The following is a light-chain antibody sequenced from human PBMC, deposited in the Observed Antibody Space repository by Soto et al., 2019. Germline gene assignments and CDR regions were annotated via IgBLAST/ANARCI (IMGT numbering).Light chain of an antibody. V-gene: IGKV3-20*01. CDR3: QQYCSSPWT. Sequence: EIVLTQSPGTLSLSPGERAALSCRASQSVNNDYLAWYHQKPGRAPRLVIYGASKRATGIPDRFSGSVSGPDVTPTISRLEPEDFAVYYCQQYCSSPWTFGQGTNVEVK. CDR2: GAS. CDR1: QSVNNDY. J-gene: IGKJ1*01.